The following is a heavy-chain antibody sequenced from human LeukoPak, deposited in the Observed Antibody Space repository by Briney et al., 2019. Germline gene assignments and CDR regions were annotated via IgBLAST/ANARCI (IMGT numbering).Heavy chain of an antibody. D-gene: IGHD2-15*01. CDR3: ARGNRVAANGFFDY. CDR1: GDSISSSTYY. Sequence: SETLSLTCTVSGDSISSSTYYWGWIRQPPGKGLEWIGTVYYSGSTYYNPSLKSRVTMSVDTSKNQFSLKLSSVTAADTAVYYCARGNRVAANGFFDYWGQGTLVTVSS. J-gene: IGHJ4*02. V-gene: IGHV4-39*07. CDR2: VYYSGST.